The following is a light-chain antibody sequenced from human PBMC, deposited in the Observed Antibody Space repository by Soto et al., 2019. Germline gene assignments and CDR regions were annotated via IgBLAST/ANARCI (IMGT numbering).Light chain of an antibody. J-gene: IGKJ1*01. V-gene: IGKV3-11*01. CDR3: QQRYNWPRT. CDR1: QSVTNY. Sequence: DIVLTQSPATLSLSPGERATLSCRASQSVTNYLVWYQQKPGQAPRLLIHGASNRATGIQARFSGSGSGTDFTLTISSLEPEDFAVYYCQQRYNWPRTFGQGTQVEIK. CDR2: GAS.